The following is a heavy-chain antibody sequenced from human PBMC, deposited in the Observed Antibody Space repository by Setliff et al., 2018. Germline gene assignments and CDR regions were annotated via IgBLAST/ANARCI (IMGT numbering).Heavy chain of an antibody. CDR1: GFTFSSNN. D-gene: IGHD1-26*01. CDR2: ISGSSSYI. CDR3: ARGIVAPSRWDYFDF. J-gene: IGHJ4*02. V-gene: IGHV3-21*01. Sequence: LRLSCAASGFTFSSNNMHWVRQAPGKGLEWVSCISGSSSYIYYADSVKGRFTISRDNAKNSLYLQMNSLAAEDTAVYYCARGIVAPSRWDYFDFWGQGTLVTVSS.